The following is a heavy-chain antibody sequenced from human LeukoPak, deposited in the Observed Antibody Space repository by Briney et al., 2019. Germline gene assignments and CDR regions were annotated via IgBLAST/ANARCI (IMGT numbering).Heavy chain of an antibody. Sequence: GGSLRLSCAASGFTFSSYAMSWVRQAPGKGLEWVSAIRGSGGSTYYADSVKGRFTISRDNSKNTLYLQMNSLRAEDTAVYYCAKDSGIVGATIYYYYYMDVWGKGTTVTVSS. D-gene: IGHD1-26*01. CDR1: GFTFSSYA. CDR3: AKDSGIVGATIYYYYYMDV. CDR2: IRGSGGST. V-gene: IGHV3-23*01. J-gene: IGHJ6*03.